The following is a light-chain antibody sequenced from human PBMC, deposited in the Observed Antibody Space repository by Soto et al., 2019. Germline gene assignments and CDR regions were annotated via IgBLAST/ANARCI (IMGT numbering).Light chain of an antibody. CDR3: CSYAGSPRYV. Sequence: QSVLTQPRSVSGSPGQSVTISCTGTSSDVGGYNYVSWYQQHPGKAPKVMIYDVSERPSGVPDRFSGSKSGNTASLTISGLQAEGEADYYCCSYAGSPRYVFGAGTKLTVL. CDR1: SSDVGGYNY. V-gene: IGLV2-11*01. J-gene: IGLJ1*01. CDR2: DVS.